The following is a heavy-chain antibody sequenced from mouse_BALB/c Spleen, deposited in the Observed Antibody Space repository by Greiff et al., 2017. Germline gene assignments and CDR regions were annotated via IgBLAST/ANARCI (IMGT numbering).Heavy chain of an antibody. CDR2: IYWDDDK. Sequence: QVTLKESGPGILQPSQTLSLTCSFSGFSLSTSGMGVSWIRQPSGKGLEWLAHIYWDDDKRYNPSLKSRLTISKDTSRNQVFLKITSVDTADTATYYCARRATVEDAMDYWGQGTSVTVSS. D-gene: IGHD1-1*01. V-gene: IGHV8-12*01. CDR1: GFSLSTSGMG. J-gene: IGHJ4*01. CDR3: ARRATVEDAMDY.